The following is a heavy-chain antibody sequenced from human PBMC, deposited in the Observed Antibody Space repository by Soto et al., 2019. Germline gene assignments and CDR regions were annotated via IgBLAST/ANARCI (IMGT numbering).Heavy chain of an antibody. V-gene: IGHV3-33*06. J-gene: IGHJ5*02. CDR3: VKDGPNWGRDLFS. D-gene: IGHD7-27*01. Sequence: QVQLVESGGGVVQPGTSLRLSCAASGFSFNTYGMHWARQAPGKGLEWVAVIWHDGSIKHYAESVKGRFTIYRDNSENTLYLQINSLRAEDTAVYYCVKDGPNWGRDLFSWGQGTLVTVYS. CDR1: GFSFNTYG. CDR2: IWHDGSIK.